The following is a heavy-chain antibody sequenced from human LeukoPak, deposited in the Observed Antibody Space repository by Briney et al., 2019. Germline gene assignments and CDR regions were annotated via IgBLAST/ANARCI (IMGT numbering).Heavy chain of an antibody. Sequence: PSETLSLTCTVSGGSISSSSYYWGWIRQPPGKGLEWIGSIYYSGSTYYNPSLKSRVSISVDTSKNQFSLKLSSVTAADTAVYYCARHPGYKYAYVDYWGQGTLVTVSS. V-gene: IGHV4-39*07. CDR2: IYYSGST. J-gene: IGHJ4*02. CDR3: ARHPGYKYAYVDY. D-gene: IGHD5-18*01. CDR1: GGSISSSSYY.